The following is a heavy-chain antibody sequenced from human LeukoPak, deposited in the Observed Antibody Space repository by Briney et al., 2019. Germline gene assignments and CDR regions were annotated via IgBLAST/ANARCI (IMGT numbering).Heavy chain of an antibody. D-gene: IGHD6-19*01. J-gene: IGHJ4*02. Sequence: GGSLRLSCAASGFTFSSYAMSWVRQAPGKGLDWVSVISGSGGTSYYADSAMGRFTISGDNSKNTLYLQLNSLRAEDTALYYCAKEGDSSGWYVDYWGQGTLVTVSS. CDR2: ISGSGGTS. CDR1: GFTFSSYA. CDR3: AKEGDSSGWYVDY. V-gene: IGHV3-23*01.